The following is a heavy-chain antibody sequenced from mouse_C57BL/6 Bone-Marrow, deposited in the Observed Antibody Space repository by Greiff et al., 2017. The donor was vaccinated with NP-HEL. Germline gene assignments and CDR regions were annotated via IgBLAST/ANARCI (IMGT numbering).Heavy chain of an antibody. Sequence: QVQLQQPGAELVRPGSSVKLSCKASGYTFTSYWMHWVKQRPIQGLEWIGNIDPSDSETHYNQKFKDKATLTVDKSSSTAYMQLSSLTSEDSAVYYCARPTVVAGDYYAMDYWGQGTSVTVSS. J-gene: IGHJ4*01. V-gene: IGHV1-52*01. D-gene: IGHD1-1*01. CDR3: ARPTVVAGDYYAMDY. CDR1: GYTFTSYW. CDR2: IDPSDSET.